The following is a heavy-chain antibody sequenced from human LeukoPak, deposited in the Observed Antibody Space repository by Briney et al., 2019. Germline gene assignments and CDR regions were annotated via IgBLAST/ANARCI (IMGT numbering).Heavy chain of an antibody. J-gene: IGHJ4*02. D-gene: IGHD6-19*01. Sequence: PGGSLRLSCAASGFTFSSYGMHWVRQAPGKGLEWVAVISYDGSNKYYADSVKGRFTISRDNSKNTLYLQMNSLRAEDTAVYYCAKFPGVNDQRNPFIAVAGTGDYWGQGALVTVSS. CDR3: AKFPGVNDQRNPFIAVAGTGDY. V-gene: IGHV3-30*18. CDR1: GFTFSSYG. CDR2: ISYDGSNK.